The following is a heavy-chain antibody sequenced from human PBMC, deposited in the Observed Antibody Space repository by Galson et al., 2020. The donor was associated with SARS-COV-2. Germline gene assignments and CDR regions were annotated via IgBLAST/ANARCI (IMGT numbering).Heavy chain of an antibody. Sequence: SETLSLTCTVSGGSISSSSYYWGWIRQPPGKGLEWIGSIYYSGSTYYNPSLKSRVTISVDTSKNQFSLKLSSVTAADTAVYYCARDSAALNYYGMDVWGQGTTVTVSS. V-gene: IGHV4-39*07. CDR3: ARDSAALNYYGMDV. CDR2: IYYSGST. D-gene: IGHD6-13*01. J-gene: IGHJ6*02. CDR1: GGSISSSSYY.